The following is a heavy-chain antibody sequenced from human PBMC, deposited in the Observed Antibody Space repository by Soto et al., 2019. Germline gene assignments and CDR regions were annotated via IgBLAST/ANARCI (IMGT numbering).Heavy chain of an antibody. CDR3: AKDGYSITRDKPLDY. CDR2: IHSGGST. V-gene: IGHV3-53*01. CDR1: GFTVSDS. J-gene: IGHJ4*02. D-gene: IGHD2-2*01. Sequence: GGSLRLSCSVAGFTVSDSMSWVRQAPGKGLECVSFIHSGGSTFYADSVKGRFTISRDNSKNTLYLQMNSLRAEDTAVYYCAKDGYSITRDKPLDYWGQGTLVTVSS.